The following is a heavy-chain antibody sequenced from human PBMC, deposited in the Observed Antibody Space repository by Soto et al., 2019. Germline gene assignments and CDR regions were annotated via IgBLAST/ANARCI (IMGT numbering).Heavy chain of an antibody. CDR2: IRRKANSYTT. CDR1: GLIFSDYH. V-gene: IGHV3-72*01. J-gene: IGHJ6*02. Sequence: EVQLVESGGGLVQPGGSLRLSCAASGLIFSDYHMDWVRQAPGKGLEWVGRIRRKANSYTTEYAASVKGRFTISRDDSKNSLYLKMSSLKSEDTAVYYLAMLGGWSGGSSGMDVWGQGTRVTVSS. CDR3: AMLGGWSGGSSGMDV. D-gene: IGHD6-19*01.